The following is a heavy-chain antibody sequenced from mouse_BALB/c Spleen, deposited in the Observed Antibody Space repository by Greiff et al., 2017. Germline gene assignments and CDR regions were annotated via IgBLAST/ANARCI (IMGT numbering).Heavy chain of an antibody. CDR3: ARDYYGRGMDY. J-gene: IGHJ4*01. Sequence: EVQLLESGGGLVQPGGSRKLSCAASGFTFSSFGMHWVRQAPEKGLEWVADISSGSSTTYYADTVKGRFTITRDNPKNTLFLQMTSLRSEDTAMYYCARDYYGRGMDYWGQGTSVTVSS. V-gene: IGHV5-17*02. CDR1: GFTFSSFG. CDR2: ISSGSSTT. D-gene: IGHD1-1*01.